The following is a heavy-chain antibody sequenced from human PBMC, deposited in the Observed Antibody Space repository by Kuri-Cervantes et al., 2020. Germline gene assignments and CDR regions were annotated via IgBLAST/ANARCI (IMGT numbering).Heavy chain of an antibody. CDR2: FYYSGIT. V-gene: IGHV4-61*01. D-gene: IGHD2/OR15-2a*01. CDR1: DYPISSGYY. Sequence: SETLSLTCAVSDYPISSGYYWGWIRQSPGMGLEWIGYFYYSGITNNDSSLKGRVTISVDRSKRQFSLRVSSVTAADTAMYYCARGTAGIYFDYWGQGTPVTVSS. J-gene: IGHJ4*02. CDR3: ARGTAGIYFDY.